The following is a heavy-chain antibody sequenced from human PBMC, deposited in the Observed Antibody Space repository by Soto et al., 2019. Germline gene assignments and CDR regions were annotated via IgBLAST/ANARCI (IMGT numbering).Heavy chain of an antibody. D-gene: IGHD3-3*01. J-gene: IGHJ4*02. V-gene: IGHV4-61*05. CDR1: GGSISRSSYY. CDR2: VYYSGST. CDR3: ARLGGYYQAFDH. Sequence: SETLSLTCTVSGGSISRSSYYWSWIRQPPGKGLEWIGYVYYSGSTKYNPSLKSRVTISVDSSKNQFSLKLDSVTAADTAVYYCARLGGYYQAFDHWGQGTLVTVSS.